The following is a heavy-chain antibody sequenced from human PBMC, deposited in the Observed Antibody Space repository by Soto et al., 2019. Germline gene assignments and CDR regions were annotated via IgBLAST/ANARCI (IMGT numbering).Heavy chain of an antibody. J-gene: IGHJ5*02. CDR1: GGAISGYY. Sequence: SETLSLTCTVTGGAISGYYWTWIRQSDGEGLEWVGRIYSSGSTNYNPSLKSRVTISLDTSMNYFSLRLSAVTAADTAVYYCARGQRFSDWFDPWGQGTLVTVSS. D-gene: IGHD3-3*01. CDR3: ARGQRFSDWFDP. CDR2: IYSSGST. V-gene: IGHV4-4*07.